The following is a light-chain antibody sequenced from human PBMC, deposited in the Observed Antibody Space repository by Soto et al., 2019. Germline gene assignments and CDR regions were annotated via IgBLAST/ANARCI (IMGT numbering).Light chain of an antibody. J-gene: IGKJ1*01. V-gene: IGKV1-39*01. Sequence: DIQITQSPSSLSASVGDRVTITCRASQSISSYLNWYQQKPGKAPKLLIYAASSLQSGVPSRFSGSGSGTDFTLTISSLQPEDFATYYCQKSYSTSWKFGQGTKVDIK. CDR2: AAS. CDR1: QSISSY. CDR3: QKSYSTSWK.